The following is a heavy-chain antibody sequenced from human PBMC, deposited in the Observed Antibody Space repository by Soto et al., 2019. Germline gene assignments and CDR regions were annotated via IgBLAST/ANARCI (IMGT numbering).Heavy chain of an antibody. Sequence: HPVGSLRLSGAASGFTFSNYAMHWVSQAPGKGLEWVALTSYDGNNEYYTDSVKGRFTISRDNSKNTLFLQMNSPRPEDTAVYYCAKDKGVFNWATSYFDYWGQGALVTVSS. D-gene: IGHD1-1*01. V-gene: IGHV3-30*18. J-gene: IGHJ4*02. CDR3: AKDKGVFNWATSYFDY. CDR1: GFTFSNYA. CDR2: TSYDGNNE.